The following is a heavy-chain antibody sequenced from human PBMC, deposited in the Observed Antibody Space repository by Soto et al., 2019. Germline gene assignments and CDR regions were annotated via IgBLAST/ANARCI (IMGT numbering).Heavy chain of an antibody. CDR1: GFTFSSYA. CDR3: ARENLVGATHYGMDV. D-gene: IGHD1-26*01. CDR2: ISYDGSNK. Sequence: QVQLVESGGGVVQPGRSLRLSCAASGFTFSSYAMHWVRQAPGTGLEWVAVISYDGSNKYYADSVKGRFTINRDNSKNTLYLQMNSLRAEDTAVYYCARENLVGATHYGMDVWGQGTTVTVSS. J-gene: IGHJ6*02. V-gene: IGHV3-30-3*01.